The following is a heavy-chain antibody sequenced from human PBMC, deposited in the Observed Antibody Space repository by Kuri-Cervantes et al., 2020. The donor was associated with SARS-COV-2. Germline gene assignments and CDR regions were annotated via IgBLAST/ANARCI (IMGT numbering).Heavy chain of an antibody. Sequence: GESLKISCAASGFTFSSYWMSWVRQAPGKGLEWVANIKQDGSEKYYVDSVKGRFTISRDNAKNSLYLQMNSLRAEDTAVYYCARGPYYYGSGSYWFGGYVQHWGQGTLVTDSS. CDR2: IKQDGSEK. V-gene: IGHV3-7*01. CDR1: GFTFSSYW. J-gene: IGHJ1*01. CDR3: ARGPYYYGSGSYWFGGYVQH. D-gene: IGHD3-10*01.